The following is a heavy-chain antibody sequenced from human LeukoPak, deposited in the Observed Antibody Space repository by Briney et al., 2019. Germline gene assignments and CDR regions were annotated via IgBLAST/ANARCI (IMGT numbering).Heavy chain of an antibody. D-gene: IGHD2-2*02. CDR3: ARVPVFYCSTTSCYNFDY. Sequence: ASVKVSCKASGYTFTGYFIHWVRQAPGQGLEWTGWINPNSGGTNYAQKFQGRVTMTRDTSISTAYMELSRLGSDDTAVYYCARVPVFYCSTTSCYNFDYWGQGTLVTVSS. CDR2: INPNSGGT. J-gene: IGHJ4*02. V-gene: IGHV1-2*02. CDR1: GYTFTGYF.